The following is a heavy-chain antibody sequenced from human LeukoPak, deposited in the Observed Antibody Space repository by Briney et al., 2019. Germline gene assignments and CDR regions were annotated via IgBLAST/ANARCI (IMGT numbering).Heavy chain of an antibody. D-gene: IGHD3-22*01. CDR2: IKSDGST. J-gene: IGHJ1*01. V-gene: IGHV3-74*01. CDR1: GFTFSSYW. Sequence: GGSLRLSCAASGFTFSSYWMHWVRQAPGKGLAWVSRIKSDGSTRYADSVKGRFTISRDNAKNTVPLQMTSLRAEDTGVYYCARAPSKIGGYYPEYFRHWGQGTLVIVSP. CDR3: ARAPSKIGGYYPEYFRH.